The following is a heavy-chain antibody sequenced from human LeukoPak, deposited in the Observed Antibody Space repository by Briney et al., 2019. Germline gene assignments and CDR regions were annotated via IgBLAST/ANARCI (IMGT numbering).Heavy chain of an antibody. CDR1: GGSISSYY. CDR3: ARGLWMFDY. D-gene: IGHD5-12*01. V-gene: IGHV4-59*01. J-gene: IGHJ4*02. Sequence: SETLSLTCTVSGGSISSYYWRWIRQPPGKGLEWIGYIYYSGSTNYNPSLKSRVTISVDTSKNQFSLKLSSVTAADTAVYYCARGLWMFDYWGQGTLVTVSS. CDR2: IYYSGST.